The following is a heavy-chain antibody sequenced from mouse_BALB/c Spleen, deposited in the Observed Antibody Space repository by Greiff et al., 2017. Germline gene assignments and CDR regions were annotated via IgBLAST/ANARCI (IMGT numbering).Heavy chain of an antibody. CDR3: TRGGYGYDGDWFAY. J-gene: IGHJ3*01. CDR1: GYTFTSYW. Sequence: VQLQQPGAELVKPGASVKMSCKASGYTFTSYWMHWVKQRPGQGLEWIGVIDPSDSYTSYNQKFKGKATLTVDTSSSTAYMQLSSLTSEDSAVYYCTRGGYGYDGDWFAYWGQGTLVTVSA. D-gene: IGHD2-2*01. CDR2: IDPSDSYT. V-gene: IGHV1S127*01.